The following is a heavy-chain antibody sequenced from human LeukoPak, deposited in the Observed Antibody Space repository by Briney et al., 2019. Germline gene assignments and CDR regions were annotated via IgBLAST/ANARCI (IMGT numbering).Heavy chain of an antibody. Sequence: GASVKVSCKASGYTFTSYAMHWVRQAPGQRLEWMGWINAGNGNTKYSQKFQGRVTITRDTSASTAYMELSSLRSDDTAVYYCARDVESYYYDSSGSPGGYWGQGTLVTVSS. J-gene: IGHJ4*02. V-gene: IGHV1-3*01. CDR2: INAGNGNT. D-gene: IGHD3-22*01. CDR3: ARDVESYYYDSSGSPGGY. CDR1: GYTFTSYA.